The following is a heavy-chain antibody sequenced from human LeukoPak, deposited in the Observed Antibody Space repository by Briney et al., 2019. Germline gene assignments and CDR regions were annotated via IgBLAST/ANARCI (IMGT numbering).Heavy chain of an antibody. J-gene: IGHJ4*02. Sequence: ASVKVSCKASGGTFSSYAISWVRQAPGQGLEWMGGIIPIFGTANYAQKFRGRVTITADESTSTAYMELSSLRSEDTAVYYCARGYSSAPGDWGQGTQVTVSS. D-gene: IGHD6-25*01. CDR2: IIPIFGTA. CDR3: ARGYSSAPGD. CDR1: GGTFSSYA. V-gene: IGHV1-69*13.